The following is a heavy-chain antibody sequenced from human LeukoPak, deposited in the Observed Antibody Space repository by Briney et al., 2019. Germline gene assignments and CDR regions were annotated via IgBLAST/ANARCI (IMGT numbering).Heavy chain of an antibody. CDR2: INSDGSST. CDR1: GFTFKNAW. D-gene: IGHD5-24*01. J-gene: IGHJ4*02. V-gene: IGHV3-74*01. Sequence: SGGSLRLSCEASGFTFKNAWMIWVRQAPGKGLVWVSRINSDGSSTSYADSVKGRFTISRDNAKNTLYLQMNSLRAEDTAVYYCARDRGRRRDGYNYPFDYWGQGTLVTVSS. CDR3: ARDRGRRRDGYNYPFDY.